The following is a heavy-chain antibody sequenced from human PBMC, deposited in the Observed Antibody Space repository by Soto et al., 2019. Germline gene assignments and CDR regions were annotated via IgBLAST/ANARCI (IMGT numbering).Heavy chain of an antibody. CDR3: ATQRFGSNAFFDI. CDR1: GGSISSGGYS. D-gene: IGHD3-10*01. J-gene: IGHJ4*02. CDR2: IFHSGST. V-gene: IGHV4-30-2*01. Sequence: ASETLSLTCAVSGGSISSGGYSWSWLRQPPGKGLEWIGYIFHSGSTYYNPSLKSRVTISLDGSKNQFSLELSSVTAADTAVYYCATQRFGSNAFFDIWGQGALVTVSS.